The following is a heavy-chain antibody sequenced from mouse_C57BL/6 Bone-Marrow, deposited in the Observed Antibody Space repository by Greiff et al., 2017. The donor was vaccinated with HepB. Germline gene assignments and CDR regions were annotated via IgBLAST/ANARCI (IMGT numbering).Heavy chain of an antibody. J-gene: IGHJ1*03. V-gene: IGHV14-4*01. CDR1: GFNIKDDY. CDR3: TNPYYGSTLYFDV. Sequence: VQLKQSGAELVRPGASVKLSCTASGFNIKDDYMHWVKQRPEQGLEWIGWIDPENGDTEYASKFQGKATITADTSSNTAYLQLSSLTSEDTAVYYCTNPYYGSTLYFDVWGTGTTVTVSS. CDR2: IDPENGDT. D-gene: IGHD1-1*01.